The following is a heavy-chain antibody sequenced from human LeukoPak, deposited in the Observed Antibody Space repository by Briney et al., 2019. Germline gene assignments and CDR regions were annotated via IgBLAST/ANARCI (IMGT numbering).Heavy chain of an antibody. V-gene: IGHV4-34*01. D-gene: IGHD3-22*01. CDR2: INHSGST. CDR1: GGSFSGYY. J-gene: IGHJ4*02. CDR3: ARRTRNYYDSSGYYNYFDY. Sequence: SETLSLTCAVYGGSFSGYYWSWLRQPPGKGLEWIGEINHSGSTNYNPSLKSRFTISLDTSKNQFYLKLSSVTAADTAVYYCARRTRNYYDSSGYYNYFDYWGQGTLVTVSS.